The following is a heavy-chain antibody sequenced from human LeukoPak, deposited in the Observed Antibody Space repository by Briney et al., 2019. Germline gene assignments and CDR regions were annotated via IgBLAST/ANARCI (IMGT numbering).Heavy chain of an antibody. Sequence: GGSLRLSCAASGFTFSDSWMTWVRQAPGKGLEWVAAIKGDGGEKDHVDSVKGRFTISRDNAKNLLYLEMNRLGAEDTAVYYCATCTNWVAGDVWGQGTTVYVSS. J-gene: IGHJ6*02. CDR3: ATCTNWVAGDV. CDR2: IKGDGGEK. D-gene: IGHD2-2*01. V-gene: IGHV3-7*01. CDR1: GFTFSDSW.